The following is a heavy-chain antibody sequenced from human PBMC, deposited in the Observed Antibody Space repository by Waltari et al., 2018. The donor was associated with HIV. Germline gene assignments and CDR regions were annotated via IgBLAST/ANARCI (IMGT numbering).Heavy chain of an antibody. Sequence: QLQLQESGPGLVKPSETLSLTCTVSNGSITNANHYWGWIRRPPGKGPEWIGSVYYSGNTYYNTALRSRVTISVDTSKSQFSLRLNSVTAADTAVYYCARHDWRGSDGYDVWGRGTMVTVSS. CDR2: VYYSGNT. J-gene: IGHJ3*01. CDR3: ARHDWRGSDGYDV. CDR1: NGSITNANHY. V-gene: IGHV4-39*01. D-gene: IGHD3-3*01.